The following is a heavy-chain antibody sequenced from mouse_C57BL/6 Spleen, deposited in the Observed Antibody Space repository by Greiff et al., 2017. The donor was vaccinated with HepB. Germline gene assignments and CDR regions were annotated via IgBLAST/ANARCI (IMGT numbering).Heavy chain of an antibody. CDR1: GYAFSSYW. CDR3: ARRGTPTGIFDY. CDR2: IYPGDGDT. J-gene: IGHJ2*01. Sequence: VQLQQSGAELVKPGASVKISCKASGYAFSSYWMNWVKQRPGKGLEWIGQIYPGDGDTNYNGKFKGKATLTADKSSSTAYMQLSSLTSEDSAVYFCARRGTPTGIFDYWGQGTTLTVSS. V-gene: IGHV1-80*01. D-gene: IGHD4-1*02.